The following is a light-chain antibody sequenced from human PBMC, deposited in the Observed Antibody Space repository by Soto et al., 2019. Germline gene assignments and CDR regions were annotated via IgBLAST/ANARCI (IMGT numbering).Light chain of an antibody. Sequence: EIVLTQSPATLSVSPGETATLSCRASQSVNSNLAWYQQRPGQAPSLLIYGASTRATDIPARFSGSGSGTEFTLTITGLQSEEFAVYYCQQYNDWPPYTFGQGTRLEIK. J-gene: IGKJ2*01. CDR1: QSVNSN. CDR2: GAS. V-gene: IGKV3-15*01. CDR3: QQYNDWPPYT.